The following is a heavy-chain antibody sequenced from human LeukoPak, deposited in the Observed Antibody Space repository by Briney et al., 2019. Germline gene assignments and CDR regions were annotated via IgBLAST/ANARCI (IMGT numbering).Heavy chain of an antibody. CDR2: ISYDGSIK. J-gene: IGHJ4*02. D-gene: IGHD6-19*01. CDR1: GFTFSNLA. Sequence: GGSLRLSCAASGFTFSNLAMNWVRQAPGKGLKWVAFISYDGSIKSYADSVKGRFAVSRDNSKNTLYLQMNSLRPEDTAFYYCAKSYDNGWYVCDYWGQGTLVTVSS. CDR3: AKSYDNGWYVCDY. V-gene: IGHV3-30*09.